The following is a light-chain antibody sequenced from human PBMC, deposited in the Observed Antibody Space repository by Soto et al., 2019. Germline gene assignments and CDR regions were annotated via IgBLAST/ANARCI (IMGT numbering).Light chain of an antibody. Sequence: QSALTQPASVSASPGQSITISCTGTDSDVGSHNLVSWYQLHPGKAPKLMIYEVTKRPSGVTNRFSGSMSGNTASLTIAGLQAEDEADYYCCSYAVSNTYLFGNGTKVTVL. CDR3: CSYAVSNTYL. V-gene: IGLV2-23*02. CDR1: DSDVGSHNL. J-gene: IGLJ1*01. CDR2: EVT.